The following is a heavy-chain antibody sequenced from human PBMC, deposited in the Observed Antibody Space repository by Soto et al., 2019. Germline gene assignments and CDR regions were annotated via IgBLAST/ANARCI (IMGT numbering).Heavy chain of an antibody. CDR1: GFAFTNSW. Sequence: WGSLRLSCAASGFAFTNSWIACFRHSPFKWREWVANIKEDGSETYYVDSLRGRFAISRDNAKSSLFLQMTGLRADDTAVYFCAREARPDVLRDLLIRQRAKIWGGDPSRGIGHYSYGMDVWGQGTTVTVSS. V-gene: IGHV3-7*03. J-gene: IGHJ6*02. CDR3: AREARPDVLRDLLIRQRAKIWGGDPSRGIGHYSYGMDV. CDR2: IKEDGSET. D-gene: IGHD2-21*02.